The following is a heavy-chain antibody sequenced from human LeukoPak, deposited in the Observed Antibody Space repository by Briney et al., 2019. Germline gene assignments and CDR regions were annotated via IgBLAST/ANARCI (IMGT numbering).Heavy chain of an antibody. CDR3: ASWQYSSGWYGDY. D-gene: IGHD6-19*01. J-gene: IGHJ4*02. V-gene: IGHV3-21*01. CDR2: ISSSSSYI. Sequence: PGGSLRLSCAASGFTISSYSMNWVRQAPGKGLEWVSSISSSSSYIYYADSVKGRFTISRDNAKNSLYLQMNSLRAEDTAVYYCASWQYSSGWYGDYWGQGTLVTVSS. CDR1: GFTISSYS.